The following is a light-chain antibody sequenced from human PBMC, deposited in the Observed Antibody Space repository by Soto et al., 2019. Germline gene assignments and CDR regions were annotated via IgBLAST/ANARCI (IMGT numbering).Light chain of an antibody. CDR3: QQYETWPPLT. J-gene: IGKJ4*01. V-gene: IGKV3-15*01. Sequence: EIVMTQSPATLSVFPGERVTLSCRASQSISSNLAWYQHKPDQAPRLLISGASTRATAIPARFSGSGFGTEFTLTISSLQSEDFAVYYCQQYETWPPLTFGGGTKVEIK. CDR1: QSISSN. CDR2: GAS.